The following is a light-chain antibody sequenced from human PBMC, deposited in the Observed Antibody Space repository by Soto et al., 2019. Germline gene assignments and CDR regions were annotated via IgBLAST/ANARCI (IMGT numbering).Light chain of an antibody. CDR1: QSLLHSSGYNY. CDR2: LGS. J-gene: IGKJ1*01. CDR3: MQRLQTPWT. V-gene: IGKV2-28*01. Sequence: DIVMTQSPLSLPVTPGEPASISCRSSQSLLHSSGYNYLDWYLQRPGQSPQLLICLGSDRASGVPDRFSGSESGTDFTLKISRVEADDAGVYYCMQRLQTPWTFGQGTKMEF.